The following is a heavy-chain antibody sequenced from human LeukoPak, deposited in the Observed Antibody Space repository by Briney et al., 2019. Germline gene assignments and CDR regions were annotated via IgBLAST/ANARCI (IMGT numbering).Heavy chain of an antibody. Sequence: ASVKVSCKASGYTFTNFDMHWVRQAPGQGLEWMGWISAYNGNTNYAQKLQGRVTMTTDTSTSTAYMELRSLRSDDTAVYYCARDTPISSNWYFDLWGRGTLVTVSS. J-gene: IGHJ2*01. D-gene: IGHD6-6*01. CDR3: ARDTPISSNWYFDL. CDR2: ISAYNGNT. V-gene: IGHV1-18*04. CDR1: GYTFTNFD.